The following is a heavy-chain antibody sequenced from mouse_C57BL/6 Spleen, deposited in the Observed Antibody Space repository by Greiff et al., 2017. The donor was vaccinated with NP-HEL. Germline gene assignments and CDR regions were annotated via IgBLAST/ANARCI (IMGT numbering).Heavy chain of an antibody. V-gene: IGHV3-6*01. CDR2: ISYDGSN. CDR1: GYSITSGYY. Sequence: ESGPGLVKPSQSLSLTCSVTGYSITSGYYWNWIRQFPGNKLEWMGYISYDGSNNYNPSLKNRISITRDTSKNQFFLKLNSVTTEDTATYYCAREEYSNYGAWFAYWGQGTLVTVSA. D-gene: IGHD2-5*01. CDR3: AREEYSNYGAWFAY. J-gene: IGHJ3*01.